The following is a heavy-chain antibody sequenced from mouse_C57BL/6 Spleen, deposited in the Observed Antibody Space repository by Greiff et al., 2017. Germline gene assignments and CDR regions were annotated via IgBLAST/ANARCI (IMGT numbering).Heavy chain of an antibody. J-gene: IGHJ2*01. CDR1: GYTFTSYW. CDR2: IHPNSGST. Sequence: QVHVKQPGAELVKPGASVKLSCKASGYTFTSYWMHWVKQRPGQGLEWIGMIHPNSGSTNYNEKFKSKATLTVDKSSSTAYMQLSSLTSEDSAVYYCARSYYSNLFDYWGQGTTLTVSS. D-gene: IGHD2-5*01. CDR3: ARSYYSNLFDY. V-gene: IGHV1-64*01.